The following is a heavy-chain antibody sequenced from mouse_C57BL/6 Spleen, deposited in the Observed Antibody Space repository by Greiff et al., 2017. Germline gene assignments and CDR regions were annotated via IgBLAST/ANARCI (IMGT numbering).Heavy chain of an antibody. D-gene: IGHD4-1*01. CDR2: IYPGDGDT. V-gene: IGHV1-82*01. CDR3: AKLGPLYFDY. CDR1: GYAFSSSW. Sequence: VKLQESGPELVKPGASVKISCKASGYAFSSSWLNWVKQRPGKGLEWIGRIYPGDGDTNYNGKFKGKATLTADKSSSTTYMQLSSLTSEDSAVYVWAKLGPLYFDYWGQGTTLTVSS. J-gene: IGHJ2*01.